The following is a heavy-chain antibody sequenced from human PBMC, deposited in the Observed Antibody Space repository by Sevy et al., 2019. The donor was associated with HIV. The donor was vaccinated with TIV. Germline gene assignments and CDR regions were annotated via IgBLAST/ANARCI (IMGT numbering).Heavy chain of an antibody. CDR2: IWYDGSNK. Sequence: GGSLRLSCAASGFTFSSYGMHWVRQAPGKGLEWVAVIWYDGSNKYYADSVKGRFTISIDNSKNPLYLKMNSLRAEDTAVYYCARTLGMATMSRAFDIWGQGTMVTVSS. D-gene: IGHD5-12*01. V-gene: IGHV3-33*01. CDR1: GFTFSSYG. CDR3: ARTLGMATMSRAFDI. J-gene: IGHJ3*02.